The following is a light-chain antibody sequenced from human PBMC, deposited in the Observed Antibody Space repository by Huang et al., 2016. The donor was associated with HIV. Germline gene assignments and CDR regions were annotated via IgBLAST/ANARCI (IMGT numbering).Light chain of an antibody. V-gene: IGKV3-15*01. Sequence: IVMTQSPATLSVSPGERVTLSCRANRSVSTNLACDQQRPGQAPRLLIYGSSTRAPGVPARFSGSGSGTDFSLTINSLQSEDFALYYCHQYNNWLLSFGGGTRVDI. CDR3: HQYNNWLLS. CDR1: RSVSTN. J-gene: IGKJ4*01. CDR2: GSS.